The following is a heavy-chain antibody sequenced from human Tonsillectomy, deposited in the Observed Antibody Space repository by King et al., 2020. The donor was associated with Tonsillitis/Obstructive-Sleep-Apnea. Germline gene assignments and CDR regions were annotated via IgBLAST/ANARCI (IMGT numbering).Heavy chain of an antibody. Sequence: VQLVESGGGVVQPGRSLRLSCAASEFTFSSYGMHWVRQAPGKGLEWVAVIWYDGSNKYYADSVKGRFTISRDNSKNTLYLQMNSLRAEDTAVYYCARDAGYCSSTSCPQDYYYYMDVWGKGTTVTVSS. D-gene: IGHD2-2*01. CDR1: EFTFSSYG. V-gene: IGHV3-33*01. CDR3: ARDAGYCSSTSCPQDYYYYMDV. CDR2: IWYDGSNK. J-gene: IGHJ6*03.